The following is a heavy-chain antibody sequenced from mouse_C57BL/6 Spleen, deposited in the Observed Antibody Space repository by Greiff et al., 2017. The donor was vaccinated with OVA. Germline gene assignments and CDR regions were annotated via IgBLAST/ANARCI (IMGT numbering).Heavy chain of an antibody. J-gene: IGHJ2*01. V-gene: IGHV5-9-1*02. CDR3: TRYYSNFYFDY. D-gene: IGHD2-5*01. CDR1: GFTFSSYA. Sequence: EVHLVESGEGLVKPGGSLKLSCAASGFTFSSYAMSWVRQTPEKRLEWVAYISSGGDYIYYADTVKGRFTISRDNARNTLYLQMSSLKSEDTAMYYCTRYYSNFYFDYWGQGTTLTVSS. CDR2: ISSGGDYI.